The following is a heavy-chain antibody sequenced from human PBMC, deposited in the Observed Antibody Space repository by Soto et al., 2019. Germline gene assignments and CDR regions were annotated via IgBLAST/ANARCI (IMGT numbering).Heavy chain of an antibody. V-gene: IGHV1-69*05. J-gene: IGHJ1*01. CDR2: IIPIFGTA. Sequence: QVQLVQSGAEVKKPGSSVKVSCKASGGTFSSYAISWVRQAPGQGLEWMGGIIPIFGTANYAQKFQGRVTIPSYDSTRTAYMELSSLRSEATAVYYCASLRGFGGRYWGQGTLVPVSS. D-gene: IGHD3-3*01. CDR1: GGTFSSYA. CDR3: ASLRGFGGRY.